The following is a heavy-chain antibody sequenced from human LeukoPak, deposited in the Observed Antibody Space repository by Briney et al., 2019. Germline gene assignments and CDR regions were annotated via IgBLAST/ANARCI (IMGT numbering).Heavy chain of an antibody. D-gene: IGHD6-6*01. CDR2: MSPNSGNT. J-gene: IGHJ4*02. CDR1: GGTFSSYA. Sequence: ASVKVSCKASGGTFSSYAISWVRQATGQGLEWMGWMSPNSGNTGYAQKFQGRVTITRNTSISTAYMELSSLRSEDTAVYYCARGLAARPGYNYWGQGTLATVSS. CDR3: ARGLAARPGYNY. V-gene: IGHV1-8*03.